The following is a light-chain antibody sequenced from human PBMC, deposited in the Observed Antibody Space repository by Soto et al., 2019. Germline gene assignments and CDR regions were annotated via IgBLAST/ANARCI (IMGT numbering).Light chain of an antibody. Sequence: DIQMTQSPSSLSASVGDRVTITCRASRSISNYLNWYQQKPGKAPKLLISAASSLQSGVPSRFSGSGSGTDFTLTISSLQPEDFATYFCQQSYTSPPVTFGQGTRLEIK. CDR1: RSISNY. V-gene: IGKV1-39*01. CDR2: AAS. J-gene: IGKJ5*01. CDR3: QQSYTSPPVT.